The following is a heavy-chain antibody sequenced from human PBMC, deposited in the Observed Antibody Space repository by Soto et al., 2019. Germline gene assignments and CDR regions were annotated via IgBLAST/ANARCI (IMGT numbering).Heavy chain of an antibody. CDR3: ARDTYFYGSGSYGP. J-gene: IGHJ5*02. D-gene: IGHD3-10*01. CDR1: GFTFSSYS. Sequence: EVQLVESGGGLVKPGGSLRLYCAASGFTFSSYSMNWVRQAPGKGLEWVSSISSSSSYIYYADSVKGRFTISRDNAKNSLYLQMNSLRAEDTAVYYCARDTYFYGSGSYGPWGQGTLVTVSS. V-gene: IGHV3-21*01. CDR2: ISSSSSYI.